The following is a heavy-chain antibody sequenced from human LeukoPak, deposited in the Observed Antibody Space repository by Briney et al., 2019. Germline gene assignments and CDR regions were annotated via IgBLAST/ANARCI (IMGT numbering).Heavy chain of an antibody. D-gene: IGHD3-3*01. CDR2: INHSGST. J-gene: IGHJ6*03. CDR3: ARGAEYDFWSGYFYYYYYMDV. V-gene: IGHV4-34*01. Sequence: SETLSLTCAVYGGSLSGYYWSWIRQPPGKGLEWIGEINHSGSTNYNPSLKSRVTISVDTSKNQFSLKLSSVTAADTAVYYCARGAEYDFWSGYFYYYYYMDVWGKGTTVTVSS. CDR1: GGSLSGYY.